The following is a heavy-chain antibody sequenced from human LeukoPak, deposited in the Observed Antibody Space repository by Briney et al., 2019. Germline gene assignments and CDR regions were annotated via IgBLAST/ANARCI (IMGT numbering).Heavy chain of an antibody. D-gene: IGHD5-12*01. CDR3: ASAHGGSGYDRPFDY. J-gene: IGHJ4*02. Sequence: GGSLRLSCAASGFTFSSYSMNWVRQAPGKGLEWVSYIDSSASTTYYAGSVQGRFTISRDNAKNSLYLQMRSLRVEDTAFYYCASAHGGSGYDRPFDYWGQGTLVTVSS. V-gene: IGHV3-48*04. CDR2: IDSSASTT. CDR1: GFTFSSYS.